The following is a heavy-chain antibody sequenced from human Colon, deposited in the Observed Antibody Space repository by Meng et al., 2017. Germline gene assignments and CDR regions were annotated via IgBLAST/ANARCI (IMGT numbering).Heavy chain of an antibody. CDR1: GGSINNAYYY. V-gene: IGHV4-30-4*01. D-gene: IGHD2-2*01. J-gene: IGHJ4*02. Sequence: VQLKESGPGVVKPSQTLSPSDPTSGGSINNAYYYWNWIRQSPGKGLEWLGYIHSSGNTYYTPSLKSRLTMSLDTSKNQFSLRLTSVTAADTAVYYCARNPVIPDARTFDFWGQGALVTSPQ. CDR2: IHSSGNT. CDR3: ARNPVIPDARTFDF.